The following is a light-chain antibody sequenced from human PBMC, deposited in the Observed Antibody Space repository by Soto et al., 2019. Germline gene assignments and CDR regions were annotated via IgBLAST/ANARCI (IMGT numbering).Light chain of an antibody. V-gene: IGKV1-39*01. CDR1: QSISSY. CDR3: QQSYSTPRT. CDR2: AAS. Sequence: DIQMTQSPSSLSASVGDRVTITCRASQSISSYLNWYQQKPGKDPKLLIYAASSLQSGVPPRFSGRGSGTDFTLTISSLQPEDFATYYCQQSYSTPRTFGQGTKVEIK. J-gene: IGKJ1*01.